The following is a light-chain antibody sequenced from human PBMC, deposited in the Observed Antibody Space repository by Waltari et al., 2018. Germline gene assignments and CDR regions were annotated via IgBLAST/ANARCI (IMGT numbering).Light chain of an antibody. V-gene: IGLV2-14*01. CDR3: NSYAGSSSWV. CDR2: DVS. J-gene: IGLJ3*02. CDR1: SSDVGFYNY. Sequence: QSALTQPASVSGSPGQSLTIPCTGTSSDVGFYNYVSGYQQHPGKAPKLMIYDVSERPSGVSNRFSGSKSGNTASLTISGLQAEDEADYYCNSYAGSSSWVFGGGTKLTVL.